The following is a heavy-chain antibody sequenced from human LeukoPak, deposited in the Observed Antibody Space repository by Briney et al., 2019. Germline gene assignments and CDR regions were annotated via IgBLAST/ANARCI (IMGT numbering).Heavy chain of an antibody. Sequence: SETLSLTCTVSGGSISSYYWSWVRQPPGKGLEWIGYIYYSGSTYYNPSLKSRVTISVDTSKNQFSLELSSVTAADTAVYYCARRDYGDYPFDYWGQGTLVTVSS. CDR2: IYYSGST. V-gene: IGHV4-59*08. CDR1: GGSISSYY. CDR3: ARRDYGDYPFDY. J-gene: IGHJ4*02. D-gene: IGHD4-17*01.